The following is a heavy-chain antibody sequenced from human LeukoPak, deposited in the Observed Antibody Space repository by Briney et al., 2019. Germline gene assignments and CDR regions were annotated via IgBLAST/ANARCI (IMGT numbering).Heavy chain of an antibody. CDR2: INTDGTVT. Sequence: PGGSLRLSCAASGFTFSKYWMLWVRQAPGKGLESVSRINTDGTVTTYADSVKGRFTVSRDNADNTMFLQMNSVRDEDTAVYYCAKDELEQQLVRGFDYWGQGTLVTVSS. CDR3: AKDELEQQLVRGFDY. D-gene: IGHD6-13*01. V-gene: IGHV3-74*01. J-gene: IGHJ4*02. CDR1: GFTFSKYW.